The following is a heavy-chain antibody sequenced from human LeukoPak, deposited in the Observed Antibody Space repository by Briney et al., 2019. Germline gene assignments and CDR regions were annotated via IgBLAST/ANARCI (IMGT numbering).Heavy chain of an antibody. Sequence: SVKVPCKVSGGTFSSYAISWVRQAPGQGLEWMGRIIPIFGIANYAQKFQGRVTITADKSTSTAYMELSSLRSEDTAVYYCARDIVGAQMYYFDYWGQGTLVTVSS. CDR3: ARDIVGAQMYYFDY. V-gene: IGHV1-69*04. CDR1: GGTFSSYA. D-gene: IGHD1-26*01. CDR2: IIPIFGIA. J-gene: IGHJ4*02.